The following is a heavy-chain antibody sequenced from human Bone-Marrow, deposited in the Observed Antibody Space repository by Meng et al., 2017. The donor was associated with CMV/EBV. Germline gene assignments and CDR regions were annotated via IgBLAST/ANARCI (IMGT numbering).Heavy chain of an antibody. CDR1: GDIFTGYY. J-gene: IGHJ6*02. CDR2: INPNSGDT. V-gene: IGHV1-2*06. Sequence: ASVKVSCKAFGDIFTGYYIHWVRQAPGQGLEWMGRINPNSGDTIYAQRFKGRVTMTRATSISTAYMELNRLQSDDTAVYYCAKGERMDVWGQGTTVTVSS. CDR3: AKGERMDV.